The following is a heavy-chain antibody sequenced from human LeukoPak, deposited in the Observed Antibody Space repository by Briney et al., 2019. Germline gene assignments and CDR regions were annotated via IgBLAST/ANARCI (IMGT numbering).Heavy chain of an antibody. CDR3: ARGGGPPSYFDY. Sequence: SETLSLTCTVSGGSISSYYWSWIRQPPGKALEWIGYIYYSGITNYNPSLKSRVTISLDTSRNQSSLKLSSVTAADTAVYYCARGGGPPSYFDYWGQGTLVSGS. CDR1: GGSISSYY. CDR2: IYYSGIT. D-gene: IGHD3-16*01. J-gene: IGHJ4*02. V-gene: IGHV4-59*01.